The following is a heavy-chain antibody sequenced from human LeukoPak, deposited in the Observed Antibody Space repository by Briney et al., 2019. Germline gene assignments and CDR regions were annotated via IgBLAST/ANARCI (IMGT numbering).Heavy chain of an antibody. J-gene: IGHJ2*01. CDR3: ARVSSSWYQDWYFDL. CDR1: GGSFSGYY. D-gene: IGHD6-13*01. V-gene: IGHV4-34*01. CDR2: INHSGST. Sequence: SETLSLTCAVYGGSFSGYYWSWIRQPPGKGLEWIGEINHSGSTNYNPSLKSRVTMSVDTSKNQFSLKLSSVTAADTAVYYRARVSSSWYQDWYFDLWGRGTLVTVSS.